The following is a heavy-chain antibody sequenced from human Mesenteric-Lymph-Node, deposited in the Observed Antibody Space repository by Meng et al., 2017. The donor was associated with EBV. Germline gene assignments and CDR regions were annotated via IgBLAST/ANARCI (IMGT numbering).Heavy chain of an antibody. J-gene: IGHJ4*02. CDR1: GGSFSGYH. D-gene: IGHD3-3*01. Sequence: QGHVHQCGAGLFEPSETLSLTCAASGGSFSGYHWSWIRQPPGKGLEYIGEISQSGDTNYNPSLKSRVTISVDTSRNQFSLKMRSVTAADTAVYYCARGTIFGIVVTYFDYWSQGNLVTVSS. V-gene: IGHV4-34*01. CDR2: ISQSGDT. CDR3: ARGTIFGIVVTYFDY.